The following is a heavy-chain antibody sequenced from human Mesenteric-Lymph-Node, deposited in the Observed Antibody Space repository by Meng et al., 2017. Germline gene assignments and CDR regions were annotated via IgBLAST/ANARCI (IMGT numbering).Heavy chain of an antibody. CDR2: IWYDGSNK. Sequence: GESLKISCAASGFTFSSYAMHWVRQAPGKGLEWVAVIWYDGSNKYYADSVKGRFTISRDNSKNTLYLQMNSLRAEDTAVYYCARDRYSYGHFDYWGQGTLVTVSS. J-gene: IGHJ4*02. D-gene: IGHD5-18*01. CDR3: ARDRYSYGHFDY. V-gene: IGHV3-33*08. CDR1: GFTFSSYA.